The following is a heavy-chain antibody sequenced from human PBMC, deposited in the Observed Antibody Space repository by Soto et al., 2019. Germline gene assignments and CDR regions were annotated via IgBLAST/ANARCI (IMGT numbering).Heavy chain of an antibody. J-gene: IGHJ4*02. CDR1: GGSISSSSYY. D-gene: IGHD5-18*01. CDR2: IYYSGST. V-gene: IGHV4-39*07. Sequence: SETLSLTCTVSGGSISSSSYYWGWIRQPPGKGLEWIGSIYYSGSTYYNPSLKSRVTISVDTSKNQFSLNLSSVTAADTAVYYCARVSGYSYKKSDYWGQGTQVTVSS. CDR3: ARVSGYSYKKSDY.